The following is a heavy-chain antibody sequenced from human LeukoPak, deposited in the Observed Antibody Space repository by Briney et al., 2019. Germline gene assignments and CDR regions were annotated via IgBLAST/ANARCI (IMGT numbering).Heavy chain of an antibody. CDR1: GFSLSRHG. Sequence: PGGSLRLSCAASGFSLSRHGMSWVRQAPGKGLEWVAVISYDGSTKYYGDSVKGRFTISRDNSKNTLYLEMNSLKPEDTAVYYCAKEVGASGRSSDYWGQGTLVTVSS. CDR3: AKEVGASGRSSDY. D-gene: IGHD3-10*01. CDR2: ISYDGSTK. J-gene: IGHJ4*02. V-gene: IGHV3-30*18.